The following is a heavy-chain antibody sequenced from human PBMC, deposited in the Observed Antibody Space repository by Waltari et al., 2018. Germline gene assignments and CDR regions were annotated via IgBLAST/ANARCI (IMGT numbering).Heavy chain of an antibody. V-gene: IGHV4-4*02. Sequence: QVQLQESGPGLVKPSGTLSVTCAVSGDSTSGSYWCGWVRQPPGKGLEWIGQIHGSGRSNYNPSLESRVTVSIDTSNNHFSLKVTSATAADTAVYYCARDRGRGLYLDSWGQGTLVTVSP. J-gene: IGHJ4*02. CDR1: GDSTSGSYW. D-gene: IGHD2-15*01. CDR2: IHGSGRS. CDR3: ARDRGRGLYLDS.